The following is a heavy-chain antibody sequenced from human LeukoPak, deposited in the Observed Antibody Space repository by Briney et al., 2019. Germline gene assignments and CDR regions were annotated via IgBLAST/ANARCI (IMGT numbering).Heavy chain of an antibody. J-gene: IGHJ1*01. Sequence: PGGSLRLSCAASGFTFITYKMNWVRQAPGKGLEWVSSISSSSSYIYYADSVKGRFTISRDNSKNTLYLQMNSLRAEDTAVYYCARGVSYYYDSSGYSAEYFQHWGQGTLVTVSS. CDR2: ISSSSSYI. CDR3: ARGVSYYYDSSGYSAEYFQH. CDR1: GFTFITYK. D-gene: IGHD3-22*01. V-gene: IGHV3-21*01.